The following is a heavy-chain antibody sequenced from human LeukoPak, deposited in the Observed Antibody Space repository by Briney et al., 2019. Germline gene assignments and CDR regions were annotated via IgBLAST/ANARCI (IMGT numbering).Heavy chain of an antibody. J-gene: IGHJ5*01. D-gene: IGHD1-26*01. CDR3: TGEFDP. V-gene: IGHV3-15*01. Sequence: WGSLTLSCAASAFTFSNAWMSWVRQAPGKGLEWVGRIKTKPEGGTTDYAAPVKGRFTISRDDSKNMLYLQMNSLKSEDTAVYYCTGEFDPWGQGTLV. CDR2: IKTKPEGGTT. CDR1: AFTFSNAW.